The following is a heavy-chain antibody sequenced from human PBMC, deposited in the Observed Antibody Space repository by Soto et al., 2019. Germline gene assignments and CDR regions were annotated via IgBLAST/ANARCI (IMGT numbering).Heavy chain of an antibody. V-gene: IGHV1-18*01. CDR3: ARDRAPYDSSGYLGY. CDR1: GYTFTSYG. J-gene: IGHJ4*02. CDR2: ISAYNGNT. Sequence: GASVKVSCKASGYTFTSYGISWVRQAPGQGLEWMGWISAYNGNTNYAQKLQGRVTMTTDTSTSTAYMELRSLRSDDTAVYYCARDRAPYDSSGYLGYWGQGTLVTVSS. D-gene: IGHD3-22*01.